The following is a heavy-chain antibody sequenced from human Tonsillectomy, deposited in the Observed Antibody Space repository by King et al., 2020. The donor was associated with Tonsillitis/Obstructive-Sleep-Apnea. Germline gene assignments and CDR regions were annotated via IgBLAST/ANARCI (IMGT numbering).Heavy chain of an antibody. Sequence: VQLVESGGGVVQPGRSLRLSCAASGFTFSSYGMHWVRRAPGKGLEWVAVIWYVGSNIYYADSVKGRFTISRDNSKTTLYLQMNSLRAEDTAVYYCARAGAVNWFDPWGQGTLVTVSS. CDR3: ARAGAVNWFDP. CDR1: GFTFSSYG. D-gene: IGHD6-19*01. V-gene: IGHV3-33*01. CDR2: IWYVGSNI. J-gene: IGHJ5*02.